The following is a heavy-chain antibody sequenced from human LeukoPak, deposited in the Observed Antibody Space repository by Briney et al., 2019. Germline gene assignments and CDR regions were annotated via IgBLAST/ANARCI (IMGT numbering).Heavy chain of an antibody. CDR1: GYTFTSYY. Sequence: ASVTVSCKASGYTFTSYYMHWVRQAPGQGLEWMGLINPSGGSTSYAQKFQGRVTMTRDMSTSTVYMELSSLRAEDTAVYYCAKLPDYILELKTWFDPWGQGTLVTVSS. V-gene: IGHV1-46*01. D-gene: IGHD1-7*01. CDR3: AKLPDYILELKTWFDP. CDR2: INPSGGST. J-gene: IGHJ5*02.